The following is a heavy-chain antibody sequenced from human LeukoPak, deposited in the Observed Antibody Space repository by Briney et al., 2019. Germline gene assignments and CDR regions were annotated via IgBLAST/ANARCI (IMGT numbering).Heavy chain of an antibody. J-gene: IGHJ4*02. D-gene: IGHD3-10*01. CDR2: INHSGST. CDR3: ARGRPYYGSGSYQDY. Sequence: PSETLSLTCAVYGGSFSGYYWSWIRQPPGKGLEWIGEINHSGSTNYNPSLKSRVTISVDTSKNQFSRKLSSVTAADTAVYYCARGRPYYGSGSYQDYWGQGTLVTVSS. V-gene: IGHV4-34*01. CDR1: GGSFSGYY.